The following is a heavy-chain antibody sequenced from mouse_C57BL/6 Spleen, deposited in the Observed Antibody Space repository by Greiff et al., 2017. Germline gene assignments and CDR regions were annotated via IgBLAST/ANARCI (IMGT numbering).Heavy chain of an antibody. CDR3: ARNEGVKRYFDV. CDR1: GFSLTSYG. J-gene: IGHJ1*03. D-gene: IGHD2-2*01. V-gene: IGHV2-2*01. CDR2: IWSGGST. Sequence: QVHVKQSGPGLVQPSQSLSITCTVSGFSLTSYGVHWVRQSPGKGLEWLGVIWSGGSTDYNAAFISRLSISKDNYKSQVFFKMNSLQADDTAIYYCARNEGVKRYFDVWGTGTTVTVSS.